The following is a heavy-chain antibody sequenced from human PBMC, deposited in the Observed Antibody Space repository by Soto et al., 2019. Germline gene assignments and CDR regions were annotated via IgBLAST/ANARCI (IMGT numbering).Heavy chain of an antibody. J-gene: IGHJ4*02. CDR3: AAASRYYDSSGYLLLDY. CDR1: GFTFTSSA. Sequence: SVKVSCKASGFTFTSSAVQWVRQARGQRLEWIGWIVVGSGNTNYAQKFQERVTITRDMSTSTAYMGLSSLRSEDTAVYYCAAASRYYDSSGYLLLDYWGQGTLVTVSS. CDR2: IVVGSGNT. V-gene: IGHV1-58*01. D-gene: IGHD3-22*01.